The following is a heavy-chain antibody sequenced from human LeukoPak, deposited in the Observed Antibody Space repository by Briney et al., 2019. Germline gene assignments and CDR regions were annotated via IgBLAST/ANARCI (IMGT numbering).Heavy chain of an antibody. CDR2: ISSSSSYI. V-gene: IGHV3-21*01. D-gene: IGHD3-10*01. CDR1: GFTFSSYS. J-gene: IGHJ6*02. Sequence: GGSLRLSCAASGFTFSSYSMNWVRQAPGKGLEWVSSISSSSSYIYYADSVKGRFTISRDNAKNSLYLQMNSLRAEDTAVYYCARVAGTYYYGSGSYYLPYYYGMDVWGQGTTVTVSS. CDR3: ARVAGTYYYGSGSYYLPYYYGMDV.